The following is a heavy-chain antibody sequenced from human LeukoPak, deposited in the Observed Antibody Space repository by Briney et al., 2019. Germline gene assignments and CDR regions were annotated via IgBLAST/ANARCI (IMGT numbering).Heavy chain of an antibody. CDR1: GFTFSSYA. CDR3: ATRIEQELVP. D-gene: IGHD6-6*01. J-gene: IGHJ4*02. Sequence: AGGSLRLSCAASGFTFSSYAMSWVRQAPGKGLEWVSAITSSGGGTYYADSVKGRFTISRDNSKSTLYLQMNSLGVDDTALYYCATRIEQELVPGGQGTLVPVSS. CDR2: ITSSGGGT. V-gene: IGHV3-23*01.